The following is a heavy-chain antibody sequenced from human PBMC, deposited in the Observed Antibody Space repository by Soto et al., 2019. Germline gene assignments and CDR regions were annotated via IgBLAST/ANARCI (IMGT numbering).Heavy chain of an antibody. J-gene: IGHJ4*02. CDR1: GFTFMNYA. Sequence: GGSLRLSCAASGFTFMNYAMHWVRQAPGKGLEWVAAILSDGTKEYYADSVKGRLTISRDNSENTLFLQMNSLRAEDTAVYYCARGVVGTSYENSGFDYWGQGALVTVSS. CDR3: ARGVVGTSYENSGFDY. CDR2: ILSDGTKE. V-gene: IGHV3-33*05. D-gene: IGHD3-22*01.